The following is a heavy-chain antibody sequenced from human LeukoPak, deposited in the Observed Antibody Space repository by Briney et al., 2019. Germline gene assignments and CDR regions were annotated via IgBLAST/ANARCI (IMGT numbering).Heavy chain of an antibody. CDR2: ISGDSGLR. CDR1: GFSFDEYA. D-gene: IGHD3-3*01. J-gene: IGHJ5*02. Sequence: GGSLTLSCAAAGFSFDEYAMHWVRQAPGEGLGWVSCISGDSGLRVYADAMHGRFTTSRDHAKNSRFLQMESLRHEDTALYYCAKDQLRFFALGNNWFDPWGQGNLVTVSS. V-gene: IGHV3-9*01. CDR3: AKDQLRFFALGNNWFDP.